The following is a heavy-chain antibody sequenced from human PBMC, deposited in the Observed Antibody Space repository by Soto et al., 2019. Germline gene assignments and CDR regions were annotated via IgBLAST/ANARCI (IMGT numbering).Heavy chain of an antibody. CDR2: IKSKTDGGTT. V-gene: IGHV3-15*07. J-gene: IGHJ1*01. CDR1: GFTFSNAW. CDR3: TTEFVYYDSSGYYEYFQH. D-gene: IGHD3-22*01. Sequence: PGGSLRLSCAASGFTFSNAWMNWVRQAPGKGLEWVGRIKSKTDGGTTDYAAPVKGRFTISRDDSKNTLYLQMNSLKTEDTAVYYCTTEFVYYDSSGYYEYFQHWGQGTLVTVSS.